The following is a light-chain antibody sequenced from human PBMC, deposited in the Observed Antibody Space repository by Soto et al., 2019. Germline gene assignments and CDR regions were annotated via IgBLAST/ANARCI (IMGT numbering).Light chain of an antibody. J-gene: IGKJ5*01. CDR1: QAIDTY. CDR3: QQLNSFPFI. Sequence: DIQLTQSPSFLSASVGDRVTITCRASQAIDTYLAWYQKKPGKAPKLLIYAASLLQSGVPSRFSGGGSVTEFTITINSLQPEDFANYYCQQLNSFPFIFGQGTRLEIK. CDR2: AAS. V-gene: IGKV1-9*01.